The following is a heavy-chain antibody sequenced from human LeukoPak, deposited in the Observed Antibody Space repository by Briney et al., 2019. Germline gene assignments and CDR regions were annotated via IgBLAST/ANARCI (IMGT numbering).Heavy chain of an antibody. V-gene: IGHV3-7*01. CDR2: IRQDGGEK. CDR1: GFTFSSYW. Sequence: PGGSLGLSCAVSGFTFSSYWMSWVRQAPGKGLEWVASIRQDGGEKSYVDSVKGRFTISRDNTKNSLYLQMSSLRAEDTAVYYCARDGTAAGLYFDLWGQGTLVTVSS. D-gene: IGHD6-13*01. J-gene: IGHJ4*01. CDR3: ARDGTAAGLYFDL.